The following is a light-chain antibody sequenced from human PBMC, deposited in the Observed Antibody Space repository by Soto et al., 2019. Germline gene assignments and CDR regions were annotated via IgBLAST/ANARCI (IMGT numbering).Light chain of an antibody. CDR1: QSVTIY. Sequence: EVVLTQSPATLSLSPGEGATLSCRASQSVTIYLAWYQEKSGQAPRLLIYDASNRATGIPARFSGSGSGTDFTLTISRLEPEDFAVYYCQQFGLSPTFGGGTKVDIK. CDR2: DAS. J-gene: IGKJ4*01. CDR3: QQFGLSPT. V-gene: IGKV3-11*01.